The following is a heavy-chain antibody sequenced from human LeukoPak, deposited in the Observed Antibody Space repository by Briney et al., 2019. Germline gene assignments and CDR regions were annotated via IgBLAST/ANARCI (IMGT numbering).Heavy chain of an antibody. CDR2: ISAYNGNT. J-gene: IGHJ2*01. D-gene: IGHD6-13*01. CDR1: GYTFTSYG. V-gene: IGHV1-18*01. Sequence: ASVKVSCKASGYTFTSYGISWVRQAPGQGLEWMGWISAYNGNTNYAQKFQGRVTITADKSTSTAYMELSSLRSEDTAVYYCARNPIAAAGSTGYFDLWGRGTLVTVSS. CDR3: ARNPIAAAGSTGYFDL.